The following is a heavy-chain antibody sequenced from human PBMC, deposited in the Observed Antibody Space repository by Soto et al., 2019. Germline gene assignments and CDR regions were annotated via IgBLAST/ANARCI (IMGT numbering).Heavy chain of an antibody. CDR1: GFTSSSYC. J-gene: IGHJ5*02. CDR2: IKPDGSEK. V-gene: IGHV3-7*01. Sequence: GGSLRLSCAASGFTSSSYCMALVRQAPGKGLEWVANIKPDGSEKYYLNSVKGRFTISRDNAKNSLHLQMSSLRAEDTAVYYCAGTLQSGDFSLYRPFDRWGQGTLVTVSS. CDR3: AGTLQSGDFSLYRPFDR. D-gene: IGHD3-16*02.